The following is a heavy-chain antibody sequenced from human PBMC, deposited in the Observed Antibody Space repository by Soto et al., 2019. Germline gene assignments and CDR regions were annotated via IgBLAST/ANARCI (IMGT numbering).Heavy chain of an antibody. J-gene: IGHJ4*02. CDR3: ARGLKEGYSYGYDY. Sequence: SETLSLTCAVYGGSFSGYYWRWRRQPPGEGLEWIGEINHSGSTNYNPSLKSRVTISVDTSKNQFSLKLSSVTAADTAVYYCARGLKEGYSYGYDYWGQGTLVTVSS. CDR1: GGSFSGYY. V-gene: IGHV4-34*01. CDR2: INHSGST. D-gene: IGHD5-18*01.